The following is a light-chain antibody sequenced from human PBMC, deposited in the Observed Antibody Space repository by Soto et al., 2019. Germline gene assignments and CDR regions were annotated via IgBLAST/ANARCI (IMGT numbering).Light chain of an antibody. CDR2: DAS. Sequence: EIVLTQSPATLSLSPGERATLSGRARQSVSSYLAWYQQKPGQAPRLLIYDASNRATGIPARFSGSGSGTDFPLTISSLEPEDFAVYYCQQRSNRLTFGGGTKVEIK. J-gene: IGKJ4*01. V-gene: IGKV3-11*01. CDR1: QSVSSY. CDR3: QQRSNRLT.